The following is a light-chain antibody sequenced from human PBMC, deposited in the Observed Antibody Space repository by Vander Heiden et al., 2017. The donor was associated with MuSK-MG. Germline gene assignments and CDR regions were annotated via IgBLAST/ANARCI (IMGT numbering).Light chain of an antibody. J-gene: IGKJ5*01. CDR3: HQSYSTPIT. CDR2: ATS. V-gene: IGKV1-39*01. Sequence: DIERTQSPASLSAGVGDRVTITFRPSHSISSYFNWYQHKPGKTPKLLIYATSSLQSRVPSRFSGSGPVIAFTLTISRLQPEDFATYYCHQSYSTPITFGQGTRMEIK. CDR1: HSISSY.